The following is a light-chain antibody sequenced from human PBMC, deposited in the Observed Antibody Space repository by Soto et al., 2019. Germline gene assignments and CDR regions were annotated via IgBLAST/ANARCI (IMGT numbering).Light chain of an antibody. CDR1: QSVSSSY. Sequence: EIVLTQSPGTLSLSPGERATLSCRASQSVSSSYLAWYQQKPGQAPRLLIYGASSRATGIPDRFSGSGSGKDFTLTNSRLEPEDFEVYYCQQYGSSGTFGQGTKVEIK. J-gene: IGKJ1*01. CDR3: QQYGSSGT. CDR2: GAS. V-gene: IGKV3-20*01.